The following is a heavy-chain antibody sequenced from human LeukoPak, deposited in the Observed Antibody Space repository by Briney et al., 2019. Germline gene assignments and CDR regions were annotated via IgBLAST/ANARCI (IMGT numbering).Heavy chain of an antibody. J-gene: IGHJ4*02. V-gene: IGHV4-39*01. CDR1: GGSISSSSYY. CDR2: IYYSGST. CDR3: ARRRDYDILTGYYAYFDY. D-gene: IGHD3-9*01. Sequence: SETLSLTCTVSGGSISSSSYYWGWIRQPPGKGLEWIGSIYYSGSTYYNPSLKSRVTISVDTSKNQFSLKLSSVTAADTAVYYCARRRDYDILTGYYAYFDYWGQGTLVTVSS.